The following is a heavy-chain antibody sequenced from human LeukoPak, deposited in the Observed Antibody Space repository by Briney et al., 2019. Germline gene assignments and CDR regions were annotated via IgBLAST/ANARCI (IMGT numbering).Heavy chain of an antibody. D-gene: IGHD5-18*01. Sequence: ASVKVSCKVSGYTLTELSMHWVRQAPGKGREWMGGFDPEDGETIYAQKFQGRVTMTEDTSTDTAYMELSSLRSEDTAVYYCATVPGDTAMVTYDYWGQGTLVTVSS. CDR3: ATVPGDTAMVTYDY. CDR2: FDPEDGET. J-gene: IGHJ4*02. V-gene: IGHV1-24*01. CDR1: GYTLTELS.